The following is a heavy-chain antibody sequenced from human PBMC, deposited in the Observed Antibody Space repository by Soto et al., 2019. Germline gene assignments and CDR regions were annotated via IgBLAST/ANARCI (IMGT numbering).Heavy chain of an antibody. CDR3: ARSAGWYAVHS. CDR2: VFPTGTT. V-gene: IGHV4-4*02. J-gene: IGHJ4*02. D-gene: IGHD6-19*01. CDR1: GEFVSRPFF. Sequence: GQPQGSGPRTVEPSGTPFLTGAVPGEFVSRPFFRCWVRQPPGKGLEWIGEVFPTGTTSYNPSLRSRVTISMDKSINQFSLDLSSVTAAGTAVYYCARSAGWYAVHSWGPGTLVIVSS.